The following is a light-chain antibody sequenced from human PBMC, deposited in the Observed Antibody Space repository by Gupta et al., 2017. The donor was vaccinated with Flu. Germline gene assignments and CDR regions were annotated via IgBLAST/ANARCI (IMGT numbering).Light chain of an antibody. V-gene: IGKV4-1*01. Sequence: SLGERATINCKSSQSVLYSSNNKNYLAWYQQKPGQPPKLLINWASTRESGVPDRFSGSGSGTDFTLTIGSLQAEDVAVYYCQQYYSSPPTFGQGTKVEIK. CDR2: WAS. J-gene: IGKJ1*01. CDR3: QQYYSSPPT. CDR1: QSVLYSSNNKNY.